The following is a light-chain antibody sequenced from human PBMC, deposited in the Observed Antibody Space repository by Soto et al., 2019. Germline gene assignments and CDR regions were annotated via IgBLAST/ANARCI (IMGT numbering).Light chain of an antibody. CDR1: QSIRSY. CDR2: AAS. Sequence: DIQMTQSPSSLSASVGARVTITCRASQSIRSYLTWYQQKRGKAPKHLIYAASSLQSGVPSRFSGSGSGTDFTLTISSVQPEDIATYFCPQSYSNPPGDLNTFGQGTKVEIK. J-gene: IGKJ2*01. CDR3: PQSYSNPPGDLNT. V-gene: IGKV1-39*01.